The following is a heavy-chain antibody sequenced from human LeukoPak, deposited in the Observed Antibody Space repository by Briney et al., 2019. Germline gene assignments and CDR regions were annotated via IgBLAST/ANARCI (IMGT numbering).Heavy chain of an antibody. Sequence: PGGSLRLSCAASGFTFSSYWMSWVRQAPGKGLEWVSAISGSGGSTYYADSVKGRFTISRDNSKNTLYLQMNSLRAEDTAVYYCAKVYCSSTSCSRGYDAFDIWGQGTMVTVSS. CDR2: ISGSGGST. CDR1: GFTFSSYW. J-gene: IGHJ3*02. V-gene: IGHV3-23*01. D-gene: IGHD2-2*01. CDR3: AKVYCSSTSCSRGYDAFDI.